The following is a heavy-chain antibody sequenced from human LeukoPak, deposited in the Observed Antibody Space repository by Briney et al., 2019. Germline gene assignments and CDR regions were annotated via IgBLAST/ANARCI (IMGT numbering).Heavy chain of an antibody. CDR1: GGSISSSSYY. CDR2: IYYSGST. V-gene: IGHV4-39*01. CDR3: ASITPNYDFWSGCSFPTFDY. D-gene: IGHD3-3*01. Sequence: SETLSLTCTVSGGSISSSSYYWGWIRQPPGKGLEWIGSIYYSGSTYYNPSLKSRVTISVDTSKNQFSLKLSSVTAADTAVYYCASITPNYDFWSGCSFPTFDYWGQGTLVTVSS. J-gene: IGHJ4*02.